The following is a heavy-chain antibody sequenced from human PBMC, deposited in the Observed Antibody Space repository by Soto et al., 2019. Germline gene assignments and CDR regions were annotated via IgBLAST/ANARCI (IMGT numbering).Heavy chain of an antibody. V-gene: IGHV4-59*08. D-gene: IGHD3-22*01. Sequence: TSETLSLTCTVSGGSISSYYWSWIRQPPGKGLEWIGYIYYSGSTNYNPSLKSRVTISVDTSKNQFSLKLSSVTAADTAVYYCARYYYDSSGYTYSYWYFDLWGRGTLDTVSS. CDR3: ARYYYDSSGYTYSYWYFDL. J-gene: IGHJ2*01. CDR1: GGSISSYY. CDR2: IYYSGST.